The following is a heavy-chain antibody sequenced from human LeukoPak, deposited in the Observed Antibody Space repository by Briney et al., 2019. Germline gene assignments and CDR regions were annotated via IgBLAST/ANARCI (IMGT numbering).Heavy chain of an antibody. D-gene: IGHD3-22*01. CDR1: GFTFDDYA. CDR2: ISWNSGSI. J-gene: IGHJ5*02. Sequence: PGGSLRLSCAASGFTFDDYAMHWVRQAPGKGLEWVSGISWNSGSIGYADSVKGRFTISRDNAKNSLYLQMNSLRAEDTALYYCAKAVYYYDSSPVWFDPWGQGTLVTVSS. CDR3: AKAVYYYDSSPVWFDP. V-gene: IGHV3-9*01.